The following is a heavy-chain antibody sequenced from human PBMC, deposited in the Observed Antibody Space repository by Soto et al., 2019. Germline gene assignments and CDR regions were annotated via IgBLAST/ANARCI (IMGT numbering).Heavy chain of an antibody. CDR3: ARLGDIVVVPAAGWFDP. V-gene: IGHV4-39*01. J-gene: IGHJ5*02. CDR1: GGSISSSSYY. Sequence: SETLSLTCTVSGGSISSSSYYWGWIRQPPGKGLEWIGSIYYSGSTYYNPSLKSRVTISVDTSKNQFSLKLSSVTAADTAVYYCARLGDIVVVPAAGWFDPWGQGTLVTVSS. D-gene: IGHD2-2*01. CDR2: IYYSGST.